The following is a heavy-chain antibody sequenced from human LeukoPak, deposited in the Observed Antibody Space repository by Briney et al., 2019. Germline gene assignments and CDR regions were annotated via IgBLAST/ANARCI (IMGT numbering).Heavy chain of an antibody. Sequence: PSETLSLTCNVSGYSISRGYLWGWIRQPPGKGLEWIGSVHHSGNTHDNPSLRGPVTMSVDRSKNQFSLKLTSVTAADTAVYYCARVATTPFYYMDVWGKGTTVTVSS. V-gene: IGHV4-38-2*02. CDR1: GYSISRGYL. D-gene: IGHD1-14*01. CDR2: VHHSGNT. J-gene: IGHJ6*03. CDR3: ARVATTPFYYMDV.